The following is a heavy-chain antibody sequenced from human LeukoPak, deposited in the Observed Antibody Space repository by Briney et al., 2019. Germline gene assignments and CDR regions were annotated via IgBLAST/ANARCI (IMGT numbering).Heavy chain of an antibody. Sequence: SETLSLTCTVSGDSISSSSYYWVWLRQSPGKGLEWIATIHYTGSTYYNPSLKSRVTISVDTSKNQFSLKLSSVTAADTAMYYCARYWGPYDNSGAYFDYWGQGTLVTVSS. V-gene: IGHV4-39*01. J-gene: IGHJ4*02. D-gene: IGHD3-22*01. CDR3: ARYWGPYDNSGAYFDY. CDR1: GDSISSSSYY. CDR2: IHYTGST.